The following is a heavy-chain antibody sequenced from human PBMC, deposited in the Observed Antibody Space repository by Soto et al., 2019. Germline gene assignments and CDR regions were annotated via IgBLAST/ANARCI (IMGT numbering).Heavy chain of an antibody. Sequence: SETLSLTCTVSGGSISSYYWSWIRQPPGKGLEWIGYIYYSGSTNYNPSLKSRVTISVDTSKNQFSLKLSSVTAADTAVYYCARGYRQYDFWSGYWDYFDYWGQGSLVTVSS. V-gene: IGHV4-59*01. J-gene: IGHJ4*02. CDR2: IYYSGST. CDR1: GGSISSYY. CDR3: ARGYRQYDFWSGYWDYFDY. D-gene: IGHD3-3*01.